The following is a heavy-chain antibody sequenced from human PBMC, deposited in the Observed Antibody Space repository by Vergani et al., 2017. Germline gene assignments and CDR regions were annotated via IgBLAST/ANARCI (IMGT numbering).Heavy chain of an antibody. J-gene: IGHJ4*02. CDR2: ISTSGST. V-gene: IGHV4-61*02. Sequence: QVQLHESGPGLVQPSQTLSLTCTVSGGSISSGSYYWSWIRQPAGKGLEWIGRISTSGSTHYNPSLKSRVTISLDTSKNQFSLKLNSLTAADTAVYYCARAAAAALDYWGQGTLVTVSS. CDR3: ARAAAAALDY. D-gene: IGHD6-13*01. CDR1: GGSISSGSYY.